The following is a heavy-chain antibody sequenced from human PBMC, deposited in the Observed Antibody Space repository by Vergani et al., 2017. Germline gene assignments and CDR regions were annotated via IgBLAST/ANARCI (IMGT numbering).Heavy chain of an antibody. CDR2: IRSKAYGGTT. D-gene: IGHD6-13*01. Sequence: EVQLVESGGGLVQPGRSLRLSCTASGFTFGDYAMSWVRQAPGKGLEWVGFIRSKAYGGTTEYAASVKGRFTISRDDSKSIAYLQMNSLKTEDTAVYYCTKSQYSSSWYVDWFDPWGQGTLVTVSS. CDR1: GFTFGDYA. J-gene: IGHJ5*02. V-gene: IGHV3-49*04. CDR3: TKSQYSSSWYVDWFDP.